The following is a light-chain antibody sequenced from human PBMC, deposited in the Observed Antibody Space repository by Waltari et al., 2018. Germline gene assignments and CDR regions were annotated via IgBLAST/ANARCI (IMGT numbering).Light chain of an antibody. Sequence: DIQMTQSPSSLSASVGDRVTIPCRASQSINSYLNLYQQKPGKAPDLLIYTASSLQSGVPSRFSGSGSGTDFTLTISSLQPEDFATYYCQQSYSVPITFGQGTKLEIK. V-gene: IGKV1-39*01. CDR2: TAS. J-gene: IGKJ2*01. CDR1: QSINSY. CDR3: QQSYSVPIT.